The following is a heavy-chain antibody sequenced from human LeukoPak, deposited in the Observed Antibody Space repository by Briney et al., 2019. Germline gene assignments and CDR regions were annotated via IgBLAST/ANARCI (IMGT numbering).Heavy chain of an antibody. D-gene: IGHD3-3*01. V-gene: IGHV3-23*01. Sequence: PGGSLRLSCAASGFTFSSYAMSWVRQAPGKGLEWVSGISGSGGSTYYADSVKGRFTISRDNAKNSLYLQMNSLRAEDTAVYYCARGIFGVVSGVNYYYYMDVWGKGTTVTVSS. J-gene: IGHJ6*03. CDR1: GFTFSSYA. CDR2: ISGSGGST. CDR3: ARGIFGVVSGVNYYYYMDV.